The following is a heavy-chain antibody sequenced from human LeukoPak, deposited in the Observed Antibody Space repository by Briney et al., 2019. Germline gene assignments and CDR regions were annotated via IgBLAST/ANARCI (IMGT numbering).Heavy chain of an antibody. D-gene: IGHD5-12*01. CDR3: ARENLLGGFFDY. J-gene: IGHJ4*02. Sequence: PGKSLRLSCAASGFTFSNYGMHWVRQAPGKGPEWVAVIWYDGSNKYYADSVKGRFTFSRDNSKNTLYLQMNSLRAEDTAVYYCARENLLGGFFDYWGQGILVTVSS. CDR1: GFTFSNYG. V-gene: IGHV3-33*01. CDR2: IWYDGSNK.